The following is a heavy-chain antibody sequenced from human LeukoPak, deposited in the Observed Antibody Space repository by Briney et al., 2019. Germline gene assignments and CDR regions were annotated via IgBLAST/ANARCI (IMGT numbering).Heavy chain of an antibody. CDR3: ARGADSESYYLFDY. CDR1: GFTVSSNY. J-gene: IGHJ4*02. V-gene: IGHV3-53*01. Sequence: GGSLRLSCAASGFTVSSNYMSWVRQAPGKGLEWVSVIYSGGSTFYADSVKGRFTISRDNSKNTLYLQMNSLRAEDTAVYYCARGADSESYYLFDYWGQGTLVTVSS. D-gene: IGHD1-26*01. CDR2: IYSGGST.